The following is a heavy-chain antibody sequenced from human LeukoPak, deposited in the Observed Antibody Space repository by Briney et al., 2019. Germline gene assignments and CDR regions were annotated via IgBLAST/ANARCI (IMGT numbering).Heavy chain of an antibody. Sequence: PGGSLRLSCAASGFIFTSYSTNWVRQAPGKGLEWISYISSSSSTIYYADSVRGRFTISRDNAKNSLYLQMTSLRAEDTAVYYCAKASAMIVVVSKHFDYWGQGTLVTVSS. CDR1: GFIFTSYS. CDR2: ISSSSSTI. J-gene: IGHJ4*02. D-gene: IGHD3-22*01. CDR3: AKASAMIVVVSKHFDY. V-gene: IGHV3-48*01.